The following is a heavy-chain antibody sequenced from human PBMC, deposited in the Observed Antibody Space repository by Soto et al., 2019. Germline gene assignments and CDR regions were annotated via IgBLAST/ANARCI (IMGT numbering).Heavy chain of an antibody. CDR1: GFTVSSNY. Sequence: GGSLRLSCAASGFTVSSNYMSWVRQAPGKGLEWVSVIYSGGSTYYADSVKGRFTISRDNSKNTLYLQMNSLRAEDTAVYYCARVAAAPEYYFDYWGQGTLVTVSS. V-gene: IGHV3-53*01. D-gene: IGHD6-13*01. J-gene: IGHJ4*02. CDR3: ARVAAAPEYYFDY. CDR2: IYSGGST.